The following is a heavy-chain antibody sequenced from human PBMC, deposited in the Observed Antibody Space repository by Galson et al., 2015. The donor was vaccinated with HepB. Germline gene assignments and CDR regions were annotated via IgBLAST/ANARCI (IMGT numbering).Heavy chain of an antibody. D-gene: IGHD2/OR15-2a*01. Sequence: ETLSLTCAVYGGSFSGYYWSWIRQPPGKGLEWIGEINHSGSTNYNPSLKSRVTISVDTSKNQFSLKLSSVTAADTAVYYCARGFPYYAPKPLDCWGQGTLVTVSP. CDR1: GGSFSGYY. CDR3: ARGFPYYAPKPLDC. V-gene: IGHV4-34*01. CDR2: INHSGST. J-gene: IGHJ4*02.